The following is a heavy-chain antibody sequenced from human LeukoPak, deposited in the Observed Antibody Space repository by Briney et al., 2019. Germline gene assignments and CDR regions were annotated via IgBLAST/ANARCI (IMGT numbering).Heavy chain of an antibody. D-gene: IGHD1-7*01. Sequence: PGGSLRLSCAASGFTFNNYWMHWVRQAPGKGLVWVSRINSDGRSTDYADSVKGRFTISRDNAKNSLYLQMNSLRAEDTALYHCARGITGTTDYYYGMDVWGQGTTVTVSS. CDR2: INSDGRST. CDR1: GFTFNNYW. J-gene: IGHJ6*02. V-gene: IGHV3-74*01. CDR3: ARGITGTTDYYYGMDV.